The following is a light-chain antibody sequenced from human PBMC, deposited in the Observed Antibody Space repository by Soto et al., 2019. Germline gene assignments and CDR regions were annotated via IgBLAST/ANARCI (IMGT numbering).Light chain of an antibody. CDR3: TSYTSNSTLL. V-gene: IGLV2-14*01. CDR1: TGDVGYYNY. J-gene: IGLJ1*01. Sequence: QSALTQPASVSGSPGQSITISCTGTTGDVGYYNYVSWYQQHPGKAPKLIIHEVMNRPSGVSHRFSGSKSGNTASLTISGLQAEDEADYYCTSYTSNSTLLFGGGPKVTVL. CDR2: EVM.